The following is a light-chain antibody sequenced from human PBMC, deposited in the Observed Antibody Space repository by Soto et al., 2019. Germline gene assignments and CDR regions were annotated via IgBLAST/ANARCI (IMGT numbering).Light chain of an antibody. CDR2: KAS. CDR3: QQYNSYWT. Sequence: DLQMTQSPSTLSSSVGDRVTITCRASQSISSWLAWYQQKPGKAPKLLIYKASSLESGVQSRFSGSGSGTESTLTIRSLQPDDFATYYCQQYNSYWTCGQGTKVDIK. CDR1: QSISSW. J-gene: IGKJ1*01. V-gene: IGKV1-5*03.